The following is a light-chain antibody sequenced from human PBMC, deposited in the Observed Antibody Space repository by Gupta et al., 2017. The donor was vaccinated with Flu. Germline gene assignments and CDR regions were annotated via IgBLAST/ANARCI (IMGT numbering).Light chain of an antibody. CDR2: WAS. J-gene: IGKJ4*01. CDR1: QTILHSSNNKNY. CDR3: QQDDNLPLT. V-gene: IGKV4-1*01. Sequence: DIVMTQSPESLAVSLGEEATINCKSNQTILHSSNNKNYLAWYQHKAGQSPKLLIYWASTRDSGVPDRFTGGGSGTEFTLTINSLQAEDVAVYYCQQDDNLPLTFGGGTKVEI.